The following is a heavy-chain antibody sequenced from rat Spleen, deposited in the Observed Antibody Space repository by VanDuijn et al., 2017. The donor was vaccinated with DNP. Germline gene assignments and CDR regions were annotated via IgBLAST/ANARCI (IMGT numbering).Heavy chain of an antibody. V-gene: IGHV5-31*01. CDR3: IRDRRDYGLDY. Sequence: EVQLVESGGDLVQPGRSLILSCVASGFTFSNYWMTWIRQVPGKGLEWVASIFSSGSNTYYPDSVKDRVTISRDNAKNTLYLQMNSLRSEDTATYYCIRDRRDYGLDYWGQGVMVTVSS. CDR1: GFTFSNYW. D-gene: IGHD1-11*01. J-gene: IGHJ2*01. CDR2: IFSSGSNT.